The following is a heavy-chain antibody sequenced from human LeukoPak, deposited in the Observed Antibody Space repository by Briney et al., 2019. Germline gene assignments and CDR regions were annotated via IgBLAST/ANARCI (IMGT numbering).Heavy chain of an antibody. J-gene: IGHJ4*02. Sequence: LSETLSLTCSVSGASISGGTYYWGWIRQPPGKGLEWIGSIYYTGSTYDNPSLKSRVTISVDTSKNQFSLKLSSVTAAGTAVYYCARRGGSGRAFDYWGQGTLVTVSS. CDR3: ARRGGSGRAFDY. CDR2: IYYTGST. V-gene: IGHV4-39*01. D-gene: IGHD1-26*01. CDR1: GASISGGTYY.